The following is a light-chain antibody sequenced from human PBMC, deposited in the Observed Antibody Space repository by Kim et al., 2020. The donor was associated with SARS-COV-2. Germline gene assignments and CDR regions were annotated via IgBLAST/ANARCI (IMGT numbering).Light chain of an antibody. J-gene: IGKJ1*01. CDR1: QNFGNTL. V-gene: IGKV3-20*01. CDR3: QQYGSAPQT. CDR2: ASS. Sequence: SPGERATLACRASQNFGNTLCAWFQQKPGQGPRLLIHASSSRATGTPDRFSGSGSGTDFTLTISRVEPEDFAVYYCQQYGSAPQTFGQGTKVDIK.